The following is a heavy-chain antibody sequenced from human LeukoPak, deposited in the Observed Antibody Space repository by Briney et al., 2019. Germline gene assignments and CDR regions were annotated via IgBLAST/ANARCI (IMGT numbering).Heavy chain of an antibody. CDR2: YSGST. CDR1: GGSISSSSYY. V-gene: IGHV4-39*01. CDR3: ARQRRYCSSTSCYFGWFDP. D-gene: IGHD2-2*01. Sequence: PSETLSLTCAVSGGSISSSSYYWAWIRQPPGKGLEYIGSYSGSTYYNPSLKSRVTISVDTSKKQFSLKLSSVTAADTAVYYCARQRRYCSSTSCYFGWFDPWGQGTLVTVSS. J-gene: IGHJ5*02.